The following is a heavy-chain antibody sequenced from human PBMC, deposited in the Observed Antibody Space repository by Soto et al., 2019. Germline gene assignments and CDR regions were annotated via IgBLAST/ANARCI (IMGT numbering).Heavy chain of an antibody. V-gene: IGHV3-15*01. CDR3: TTDPDSDFWSGYYLFDY. J-gene: IGHJ4*02. D-gene: IGHD3-3*01. CDR1: GFTFSNAW. Sequence: EVQLVESGGGLVKPGGSLRLSCAASGFTFSNAWMSWVRQAPGKGLEWVGRIKSKTDGGTTDYAAPVKGRFTISRDDSKNTLYLQMNSLKNEDTAVYYCTTDPDSDFWSGYYLFDYWGQGTLVTVSS. CDR2: IKSKTDGGTT.